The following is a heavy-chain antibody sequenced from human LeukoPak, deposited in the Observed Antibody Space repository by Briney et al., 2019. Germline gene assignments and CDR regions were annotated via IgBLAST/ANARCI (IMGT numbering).Heavy chain of an antibody. Sequence: SETLSLTCTVSGGSISSSSYYWGWIRQPPGEGLEWIGSFYYSGSTYYNPSLKSRVTISVDTSKNQFSLKLSPVTAADTAVYYCARGYYDILTGYYYYYGMDVWGQGTTVTVSS. J-gene: IGHJ6*02. CDR3: ARGYYDILTGYYYYYGMDV. CDR1: GGSISSSSYY. D-gene: IGHD3-9*01. CDR2: FYYSGST. V-gene: IGHV4-39*01.